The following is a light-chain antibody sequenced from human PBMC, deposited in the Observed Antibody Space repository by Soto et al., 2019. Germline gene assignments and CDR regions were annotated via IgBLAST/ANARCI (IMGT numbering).Light chain of an antibody. CDR2: AES. J-gene: IGKJ1*01. CDR1: QNINSY. CDR3: QQSYNTPWT. Sequence: DIQMTQSPSSLSASVGDRVTITCRASQNINSYLNWFQQTPGKVPKLLIYAESRLQSGVPSRFSGSGSGTDFTLTISSLQPEDFATYYCQQSYNTPWTFGQGTKVDIK. V-gene: IGKV1-39*01.